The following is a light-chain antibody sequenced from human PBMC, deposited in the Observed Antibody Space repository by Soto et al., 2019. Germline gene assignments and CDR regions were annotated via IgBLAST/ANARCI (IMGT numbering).Light chain of an antibody. Sequence: QSVLTHPPSASGTPGQRVTISCSGSRSNIGSNTVNWYQQLPGTAPKLLLYNNNQRPSGVPDRFSGSKSGTSASLAISGLQSEDEADYYCAAWDDSLNGVVFGGGTKVTVL. CDR3: AAWDDSLNGVV. CDR1: RSNIGSNT. V-gene: IGLV1-44*01. J-gene: IGLJ2*01. CDR2: NNN.